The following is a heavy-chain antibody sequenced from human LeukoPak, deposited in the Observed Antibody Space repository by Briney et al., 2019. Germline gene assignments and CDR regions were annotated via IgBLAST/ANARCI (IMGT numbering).Heavy chain of an antibody. J-gene: IGHJ4*02. CDR1: GASINNYY. CDR3: ARGPPDSQWLVWYYLDY. D-gene: IGHD6-19*01. CDR2: IYYSGST. V-gene: IGHV4-59*01. Sequence: SETLSLTCAVAGASINNYYWSWIRQPPRKGLEWIGDIYYSGSTNYNSALKGRVTISVDTSKNQLSLFLSSVTAADTAVYYCARGPPDSQWLVWYYLDYWGQGTLVTVSS.